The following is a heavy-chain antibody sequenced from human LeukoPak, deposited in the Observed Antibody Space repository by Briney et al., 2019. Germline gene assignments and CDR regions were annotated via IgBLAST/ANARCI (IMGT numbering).Heavy chain of an antibody. J-gene: IGHJ4*02. V-gene: IGHV4-4*07. CDR2: IYASGST. D-gene: IGHD3-22*01. CDR1: GGSISSYY. Sequence: SETLSLTCTVSGGSISSYYWSWIRQPAGKGLEWIGRIYASGSTNYNPSLKSRVTMSVDTSKNQFSLKLSSVTAADTAVYYCARSRPVGYYDSSGYSNYFDYWGQGTLVTVSS. CDR3: ARSRPVGYYDSSGYSNYFDY.